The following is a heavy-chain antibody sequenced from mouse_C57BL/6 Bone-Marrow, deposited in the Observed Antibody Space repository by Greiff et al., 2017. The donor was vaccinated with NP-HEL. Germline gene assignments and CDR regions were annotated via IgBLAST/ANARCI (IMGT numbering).Heavy chain of an antibody. CDR1: GFTFTDYY. D-gene: IGHD1-1*01. CDR3: ARYWHYGSSWDFDY. V-gene: IGHV7-3*01. CDR2: IRNKVNGYTT. J-gene: IGHJ2*01. Sequence: DVKLVESGGGLVQPGGSLSLSCAASGFTFTDYYMSWVRQPPGKALEWLGFIRNKVNGYTTEYSASVKGRFTISRDNSQSILYLQMNALRAEDSATYYCARYWHYGSSWDFDYWGQGTTLTVSS.